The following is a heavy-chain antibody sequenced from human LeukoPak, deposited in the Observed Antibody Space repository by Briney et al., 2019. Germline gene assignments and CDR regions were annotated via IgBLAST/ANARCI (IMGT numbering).Heavy chain of an antibody. J-gene: IGHJ3*02. V-gene: IGHV3-21*01. Sequence: GGSLRLSCAASGFIFSDYAMNWVRQAPGKGLEWVSFISISSSPIFYADSVKGRFTISRDNANNSLYLQMNTLRAEDTAVYYCARGYCHNGICYSTDAFDNWGQGTMVTVSS. CDR1: GFIFSDYA. CDR2: ISISSSPI. CDR3: ARGYCHNGICYSTDAFDN. D-gene: IGHD2-8*01.